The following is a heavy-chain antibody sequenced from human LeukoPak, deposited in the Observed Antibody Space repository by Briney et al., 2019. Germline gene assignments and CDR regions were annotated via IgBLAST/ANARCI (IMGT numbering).Heavy chain of an antibody. Sequence: SQTLSLTCTVSGGSISSGAFYWNWIRQHPGKGLEWVGYIYYSGSSSYNPSLKSRVTISVDTSKNQFSLKLSSVTAADTAVYYCARSFQYSYDRGGQGTLVTVSS. D-gene: IGHD3-22*01. J-gene: IGHJ4*02. CDR3: ARSFQYSYDR. V-gene: IGHV4-31*03. CDR1: GGSISSGAFY. CDR2: IYYSGSS.